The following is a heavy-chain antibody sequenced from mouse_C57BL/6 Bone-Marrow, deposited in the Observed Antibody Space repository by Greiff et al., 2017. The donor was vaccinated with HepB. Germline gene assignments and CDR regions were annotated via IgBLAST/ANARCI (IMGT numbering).Heavy chain of an antibody. CDR2: IYPRSGNT. D-gene: IGHD1-1*01. V-gene: IGHV1-81*01. J-gene: IGHJ1*03. CDR1: GYTFTSYG. Sequence: QVQLKESGAELARPGASVKLSCKASGYTFTSYGISWVKQRTGQGLEWIGEIYPRSGNTYYNEKFKGKATLTADKSSSTAYMELRSLTSEDSAVYFCARREDYGSSYYWYFDVWGTGTTVTVSS. CDR3: ARREDYGSSYYWYFDV.